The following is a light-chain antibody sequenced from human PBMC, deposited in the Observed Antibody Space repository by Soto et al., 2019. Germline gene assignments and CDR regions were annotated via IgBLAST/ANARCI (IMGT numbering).Light chain of an antibody. CDR1: QSISRT. V-gene: IGKV3D-15*01. J-gene: IGKJ4*01. CDR3: QQYNNWPLT. Sequence: EIVLTQSPDTLSVSPGERATLSCRASQSISRTLAWYQQKSGQPPRLLIYDASTRATGLPARFSGSGSGTEFTLTISSLQSEDSAVYYCQQYNNWPLTFGGGTTVEIK. CDR2: DAS.